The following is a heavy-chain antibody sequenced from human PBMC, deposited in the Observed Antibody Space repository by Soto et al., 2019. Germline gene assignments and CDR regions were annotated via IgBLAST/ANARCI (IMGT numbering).Heavy chain of an antibody. CDR2: ISGSGGAT. Sequence: EVQLLESGGGLVQPGGSLRLSCAASRFPFNSYAMSWVRQAPGKGLECVSAISGSGGATYYAGSVKGRFTISRDNSKDTLYLQMNSLRVEDTAIYHCATDLDAGDPRAFDIWGQGTMVTVSS. CDR3: ATDLDAGDPRAFDI. J-gene: IGHJ3*02. D-gene: IGHD2-21*02. V-gene: IGHV3-23*01. CDR1: RFPFNSYA.